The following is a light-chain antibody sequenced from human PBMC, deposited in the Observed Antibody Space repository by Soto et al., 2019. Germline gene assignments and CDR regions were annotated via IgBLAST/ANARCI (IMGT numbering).Light chain of an antibody. CDR2: DAS. J-gene: IGKJ3*01. V-gene: IGKV3-11*01. CDR1: QSIRRY. CDR3: EQRGGWPPVFN. Sequence: ESMLTQSPATLSLSPGERATLSCRASQSIRRYLAWYQQKPGPAPRLLIYDASHRVTGVPDRFSGSGSGTAFTLTISSLDPEDFTVYYGEQRGGWPPVFNFGPGTKVDIK.